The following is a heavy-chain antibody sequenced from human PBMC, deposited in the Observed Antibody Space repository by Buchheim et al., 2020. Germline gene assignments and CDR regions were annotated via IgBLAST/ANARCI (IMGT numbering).Heavy chain of an antibody. CDR2: ISYDGSNK. J-gene: IGHJ3*02. CDR1: GFTFSSYG. V-gene: IGHV3-30*18. CDR3: AKDQGGYDSSAFDI. D-gene: IGHD5-12*01. Sequence: QVQLVESGGGVVQPGRSLRLSCAASGFTFSSYGMHWVRQAPGKGLEWVAVISYDGSNKYYADSVKGRFTISRDNSKHTLYLQMNSLRAEDTAVYYCAKDQGGYDSSAFDIWGQGT.